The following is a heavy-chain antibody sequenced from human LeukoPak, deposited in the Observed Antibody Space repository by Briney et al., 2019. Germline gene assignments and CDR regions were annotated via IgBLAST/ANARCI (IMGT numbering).Heavy chain of an antibody. Sequence: PSETLSLTCTVSGGSISSYYWSWIRQPLGKGLEWIGWIYYSGNTNYNPSLKSRVTISVDTSKNQFSLKLSSVTTADTAVYYCAREGYYGSGTYYPWGQGTLVTVSS. CDR2: IYYSGNT. J-gene: IGHJ5*02. CDR3: AREGYYGSGTYYP. CDR1: GGSISSYY. V-gene: IGHV4-59*01. D-gene: IGHD3-10*01.